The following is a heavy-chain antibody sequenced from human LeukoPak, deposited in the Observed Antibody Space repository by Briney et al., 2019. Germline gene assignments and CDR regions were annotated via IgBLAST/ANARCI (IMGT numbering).Heavy chain of an antibody. CDR2: ISSSSSTI. CDR3: ARVRGRSSSSGIGY. D-gene: IGHD6-6*01. V-gene: IGHV3-48*01. J-gene: IGHJ4*02. Sequence: PGGSLRLCCAASGFTFSSYSMNWVRQAPGKGLEWVSYISSSSSTIYYADSVKGRFTISRDNAKNSLYLQMNSLRAEDTAVYYCARVRGRSSSSGIGYWGQGTLVTVSS. CDR1: GFTFSSYS.